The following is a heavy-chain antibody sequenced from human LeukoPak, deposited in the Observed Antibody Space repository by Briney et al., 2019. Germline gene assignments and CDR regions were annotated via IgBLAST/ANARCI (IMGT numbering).Heavy chain of an antibody. Sequence: GGSLRLSCALSGINFRGYWMAWVRQPPGKGLEWVANMKQDGSEKYYVDPVKGRFTISRDNAKNSLYLEMNSLRVEDTAVYYCARDLGHTGYDLYDYWGQGTLVTVSS. CDR2: MKQDGSEK. V-gene: IGHV3-7*01. D-gene: IGHD5-12*01. CDR3: ARDLGHTGYDLYDY. CDR1: GINFRGYW. J-gene: IGHJ4*02.